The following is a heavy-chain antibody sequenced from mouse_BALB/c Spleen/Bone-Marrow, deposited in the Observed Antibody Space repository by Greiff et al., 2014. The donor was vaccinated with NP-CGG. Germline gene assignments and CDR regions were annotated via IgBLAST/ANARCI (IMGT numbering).Heavy chain of an antibody. D-gene: IGHD1-1*01. Sequence: LQESGPELVEPGASVKVSCKASGYAFTSHNMYWVKQSHGKSLEWIGYIDPYNGGTSYNQKFKGKATLTVDKSSSTAYMHLNSLTSEDSAVYYCARENYGSSPAYWGQGTLVTVSA. CDR2: IDPYNGGT. J-gene: IGHJ3*01. V-gene: IGHV1S135*01. CDR1: GYAFTSHN. CDR3: ARENYGSSPAY.